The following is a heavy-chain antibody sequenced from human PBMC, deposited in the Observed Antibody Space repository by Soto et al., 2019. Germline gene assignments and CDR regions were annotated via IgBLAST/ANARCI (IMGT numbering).Heavy chain of an antibody. V-gene: IGHV3-33*01. J-gene: IGHJ4*02. Sequence: GGSLRLSCAASGFTFSSYGMHWVRQAPGKGLEWVAVIWYDGSNKYYADSVKGRFTISRDNSKNTLYLQMNSLRAEDTAVYYCARDGAGLVPTHVGYLDYWGQGTLVTVSS. CDR3: ARDGAGLVPTHVGYLDY. CDR2: IWYDGSNK. CDR1: GFTFSSYG. D-gene: IGHD6-19*01.